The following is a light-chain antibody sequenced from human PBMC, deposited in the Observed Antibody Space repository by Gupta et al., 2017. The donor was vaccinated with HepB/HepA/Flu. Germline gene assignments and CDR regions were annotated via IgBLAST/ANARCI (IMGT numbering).Light chain of an antibody. CDR2: GAS. CDR1: QSITSTY. CDR3: QQSCNSPPIT. J-gene: IGKJ4*01. V-gene: IGKV3-20*01. Sequence: EVVLTQSPGTLSLSPGERATLSCRASQSITSTYVAWFQQKPGQAPRLVIYGASNRAAGIPDRFSGSGSGTEFTLTISRGESEDFAVYFCQQSCNSPPITVGGGTRVDIK.